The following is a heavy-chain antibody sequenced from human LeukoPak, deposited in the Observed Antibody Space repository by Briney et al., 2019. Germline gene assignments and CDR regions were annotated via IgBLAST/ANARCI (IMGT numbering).Heavy chain of an antibody. CDR2: ISSSSSYI. J-gene: IGHJ3*02. V-gene: IGHV3-21*04. CDR3: ARDMTTVTSRDAFDI. Sequence: GGSLRLSCAASGFTFSSYSMNWVRQAPGKGLEWVSSISSSSSYIYYADSVKGRFTISRDNAKNSLYLQMNSLRAEDTAVYYCARDMTTVTSRDAFDIWGQGTMVTVSS. CDR1: GFTFSSYS. D-gene: IGHD4-17*01.